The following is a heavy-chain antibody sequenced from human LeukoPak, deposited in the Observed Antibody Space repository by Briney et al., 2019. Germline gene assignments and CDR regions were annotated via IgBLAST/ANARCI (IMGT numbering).Heavy chain of an antibody. D-gene: IGHD6-19*01. J-gene: IGHJ5*02. CDR2: IYYSGST. Sequence: PSETLSLTCTVSGGSISSSSYYRGWIRQPPGKGLEWIGSIYYSGSTYYNPSLKSRVTISVDTSKNQFSLKLSSVTAADTAVYYCARNAEQWLVRINWFDPWGQGTLVTVSS. CDR1: GGSISSSSYY. CDR3: ARNAEQWLVRINWFDP. V-gene: IGHV4-39*01.